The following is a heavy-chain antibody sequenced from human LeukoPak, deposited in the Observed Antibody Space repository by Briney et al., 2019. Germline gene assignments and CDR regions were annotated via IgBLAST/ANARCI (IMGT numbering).Heavy chain of an antibody. Sequence: PSETLSLTCTVSGGSISSYYWSWIRQPPGKGLEWIGYIYYSGSTYYSPSLKSRVSISVDTSKNQFSLKLSSVTAADTAVYYCARDSRYGSGYYYYGMDVWGQGTTVTVSS. V-gene: IGHV4-59*12. CDR3: ARDSRYGSGYYYYGMDV. J-gene: IGHJ6*02. D-gene: IGHD3-10*01. CDR2: IYYSGST. CDR1: GGSISSYY.